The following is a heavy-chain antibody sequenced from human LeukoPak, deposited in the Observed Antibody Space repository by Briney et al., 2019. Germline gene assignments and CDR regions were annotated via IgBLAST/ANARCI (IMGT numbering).Heavy chain of an antibody. V-gene: IGHV3-23*01. CDR1: GFTFSSYA. Sequence: GGSLRLSCAASGFTFSSYAMSWVRQAPGKGLEWVSAISGSGGGTYYADSVKGRFTISRDNSKNTLYLQMNSLRAEDRAVDNCAKGNIVVVVAASGEYDYWGQGTLVTVSS. J-gene: IGHJ4*02. CDR3: AKGNIVVVVAASGEYDY. D-gene: IGHD2-15*01. CDR2: ISGSGGGT.